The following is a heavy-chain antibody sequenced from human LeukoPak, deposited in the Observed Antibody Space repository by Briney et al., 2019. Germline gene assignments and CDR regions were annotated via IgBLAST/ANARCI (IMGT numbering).Heavy chain of an antibody. D-gene: IGHD2-15*01. Sequence: AASGLTFSQAWMSWVRQAPGKRLEWVGRIKSKTDGGTTDFAAPVKGRFTISRDDSKNALYLQMNSLRPEDTAVYFCTTDLLYYWGQGTLVTVSS. J-gene: IGHJ4*02. CDR1: GLTFSQAW. CDR3: TTDLLYY. CDR2: IKSKTDGGTT. V-gene: IGHV3-15*01.